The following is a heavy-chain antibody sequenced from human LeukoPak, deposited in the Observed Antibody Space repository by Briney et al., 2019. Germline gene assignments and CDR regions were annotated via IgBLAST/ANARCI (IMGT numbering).Heavy chain of an antibody. D-gene: IGHD6-13*01. CDR1: GFTFSSYA. V-gene: IGHV3-23*01. CDR2: ISGSGGST. J-gene: IGHJ4*02. Sequence: PGGSLRLSCAASGFTFSSYAMSWVRQAPGKGLEWVSAISGSGGSTYYADSVKGRFTISRDNAKNSLYLQMNSLRDEDTAVYYCARDDSSTWYIGYWGQGTLVTVSS. CDR3: ARDDSSTWYIGY.